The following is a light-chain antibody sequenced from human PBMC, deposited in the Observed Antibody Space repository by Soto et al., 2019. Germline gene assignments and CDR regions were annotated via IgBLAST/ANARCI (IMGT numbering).Light chain of an antibody. Sequence: SYVLAQPPSVSVAPGQTAKISCGGDDIGSKSVHWYRQRPGQAPVLVVFEDFDRPSAIPERFSGSNSGNTATLTISRVEAGDEADYYCQVWDSGSDHYVFGTGTKVTVL. J-gene: IGLJ1*01. CDR1: DIGSKS. V-gene: IGLV3-21*02. CDR3: QVWDSGSDHYV. CDR2: EDF.